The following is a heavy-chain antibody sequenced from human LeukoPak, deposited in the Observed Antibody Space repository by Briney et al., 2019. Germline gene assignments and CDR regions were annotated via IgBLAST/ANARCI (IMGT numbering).Heavy chain of an antibody. CDR2: MNPNSGNT. Sequence: ASVKVSCKASGYTFTSYDINWVRQATGQGLEWMGWMNPNSGNTGYAQKFQGRVTITRNTSISTAYMELSSLRSDDTAVYYCARGEDIVVVPAAIPWFDPWGQGTLVTVSS. CDR3: ARGEDIVVVPAAIPWFDP. D-gene: IGHD2-2*02. CDR1: GYTFTSYD. V-gene: IGHV1-8*03. J-gene: IGHJ5*02.